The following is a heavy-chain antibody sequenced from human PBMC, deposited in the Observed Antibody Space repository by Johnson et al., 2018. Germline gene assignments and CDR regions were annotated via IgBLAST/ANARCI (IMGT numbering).Heavy chain of an antibody. D-gene: IGHD1-26*01. CDR3: AIDFSSGSDSVIYYYDYGMDV. J-gene: IGHJ6*02. CDR1: GFTFSSYS. CDR2: ISSSSSYI. V-gene: IGHV3-21*01. Sequence: VQLVQSGGGLVKPGGSLRLSCAASGFTFSSYSMNWVRQAPGKGLEWVSSISSSSSYIYYADSVKGRFTISRDNAKNSLYLQMNSLRAEDTAVYYCAIDFSSGSDSVIYYYDYGMDVWGQGTTVTVSS.